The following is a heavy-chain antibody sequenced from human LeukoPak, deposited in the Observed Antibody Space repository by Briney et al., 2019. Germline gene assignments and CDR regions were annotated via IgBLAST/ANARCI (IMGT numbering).Heavy chain of an antibody. CDR3: SRESEAVAGSADNWFDP. J-gene: IGHJ5*02. CDR1: GGSLISFY. Sequence: SETLSLTCTVSGGSLISFYWSWIRQVPGKGLEWIGYIFYTGTTYYNPSLKSRVTISVDTSKNQFSLRLSSVTAADMTIYPCSRESEAVAGSADNWFDPWGQGTLVTVSS. D-gene: IGHD6-19*01. CDR2: IFYTGTT. V-gene: IGHV4-59*01.